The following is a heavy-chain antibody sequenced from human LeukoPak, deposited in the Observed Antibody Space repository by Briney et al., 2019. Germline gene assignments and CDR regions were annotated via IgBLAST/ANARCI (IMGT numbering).Heavy chain of an antibody. CDR3: ARVGSIAVAGTLRYNWFDP. CDR1: GYTFTSYY. CDR2: INPSGGST. D-gene: IGHD6-19*01. J-gene: IGHJ5*02. V-gene: IGHV1-46*01. Sequence: ASVTVSCTASGYTFTSYYMHWVRQAPGQGLEWMGIINPSGGSTSYAQKFQGRVTMTRDTSTSTVYMELSSLRSEDTAVYYCARVGSIAVAGTLRYNWFDPWGQGTLVTVSS.